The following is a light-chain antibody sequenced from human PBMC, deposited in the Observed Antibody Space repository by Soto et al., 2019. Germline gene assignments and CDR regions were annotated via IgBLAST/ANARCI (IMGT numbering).Light chain of an antibody. J-gene: IGKJ1*01. CDR1: QSVSSN. CDR2: GAS. Sequence: EIVMTQSPATLSVSPGERATLSCRASQSVSSNLAWYQQKPGQAPRLLIYGASTRATGIPARFSGSGSGTEFTLTISSLQCEDFAVYYCQPYNNWPQTFGQGTKVEIK. V-gene: IGKV3-15*01. CDR3: QPYNNWPQT.